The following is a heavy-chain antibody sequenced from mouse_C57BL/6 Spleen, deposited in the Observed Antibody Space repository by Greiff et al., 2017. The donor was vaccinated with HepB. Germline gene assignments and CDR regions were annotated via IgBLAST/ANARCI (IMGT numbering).Heavy chain of an antibody. D-gene: IGHD2-5*01. V-gene: IGHV1-54*01. CDR1: GYAFTNYL. J-gene: IGHJ4*01. CDR3: ARGDYSKFYAMDY. Sequence: VQLQESGAELVRPGTSVKVSCKASGYAFTNYLIEWVKQRPGQGLEWIGVINPGSGGTNYNEKFKGKATLTADKSSSTAYMQLSSLTSEDSAVYFCARGDYSKFYAMDYWGQGTSVTVSS. CDR2: INPGSGGT.